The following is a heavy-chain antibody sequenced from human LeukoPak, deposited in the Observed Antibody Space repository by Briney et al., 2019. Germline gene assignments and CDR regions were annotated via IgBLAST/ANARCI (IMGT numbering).Heavy chain of an antibody. CDR3: ARDREYGSGSYRFDY. Sequence: ASMKGTSKASGGTFNSSAISWLRQAPGQGHEWMGRIISIFNTADCEQKFEGRVTITTDESTSTAFMEVSSLRSEDTAVYYCARDREYGSGSYRFDYWGQGTLVTVAS. CDR2: IISIFNTA. V-gene: IGHV1-69*05. J-gene: IGHJ4*02. D-gene: IGHD3-10*01. CDR1: GGTFNSSA.